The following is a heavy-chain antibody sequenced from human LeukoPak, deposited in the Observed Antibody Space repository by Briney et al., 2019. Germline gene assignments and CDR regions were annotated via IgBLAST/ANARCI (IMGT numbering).Heavy chain of an antibody. J-gene: IGHJ4*02. V-gene: IGHV4-34*01. CDR1: GGSFSGHY. CDR3: ARVAYSGYEHF. Sequence: PSQTLSPTCAVYGGSFSGHYWSWIRQPPGKGMEWIGEINHSGIPNCSPSLKSRVTISVDTSKNQFSLRVSSVTAADTAVYYCARVAYSGYEHFWGRGTLVTVSS. D-gene: IGHD5-12*01. CDR2: INHSGIP.